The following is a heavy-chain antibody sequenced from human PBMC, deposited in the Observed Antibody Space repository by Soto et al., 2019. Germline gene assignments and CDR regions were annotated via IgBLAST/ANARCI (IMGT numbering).Heavy chain of an antibody. J-gene: IGHJ4*02. D-gene: IGHD3-3*02. CDR2: ISSSSSYI. Sequence: PGGSLRLSCAASGFTFSSYAMSWVRQSPGKGLEWVSSISSSSSYIYYADSVKGRFTISRDNAKNSLYLQMNSLRAEDTAVYYCATWGSLGFLEWLGDFYDYWGQGTLVTVSS. CDR3: ATWGSLGFLEWLGDFYDY. V-gene: IGHV3-21*01. CDR1: GFTFSSYA.